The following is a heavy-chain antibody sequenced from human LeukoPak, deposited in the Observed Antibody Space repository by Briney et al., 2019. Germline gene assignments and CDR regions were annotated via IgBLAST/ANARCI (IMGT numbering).Heavy chain of an antibody. CDR1: GYSISSGSY. Sequence: SETLSLTCTVSGYSISSGSYWGWIRQPPGKGLEWVGSIYHSGSTYHNPSLKSRVTISVDTSKNQFSLKLSSVTAADTAVYYCARQPRITVFGVVKKGGNWFDPWGQGTLVTVSS. D-gene: IGHD3-3*01. J-gene: IGHJ5*02. V-gene: IGHV4-38-2*02. CDR2: IYHSGST. CDR3: ARQPRITVFGVVKKGGNWFDP.